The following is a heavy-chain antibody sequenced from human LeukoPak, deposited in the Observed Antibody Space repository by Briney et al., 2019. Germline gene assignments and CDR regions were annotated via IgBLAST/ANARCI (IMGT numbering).Heavy chain of an antibody. CDR1: GFTFSSYA. D-gene: IGHD3-3*01. J-gene: IGHJ4*02. Sequence: GRSLRLSCAASGFTFSSYAMHWVRQAPGKGLEWVANIKQDGNEKYYVDSVKGRFTISRDNAKNSLYLQMNSLRAEDTAVYYCARGFGARLRFLEWLFLDYWGQGTLVTVSS. CDR3: ARGFGARLRFLEWLFLDY. CDR2: IKQDGNEK. V-gene: IGHV3-7*01.